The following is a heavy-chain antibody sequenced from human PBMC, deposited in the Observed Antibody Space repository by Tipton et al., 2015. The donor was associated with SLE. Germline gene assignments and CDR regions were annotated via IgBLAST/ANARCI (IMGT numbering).Heavy chain of an antibody. Sequence: TLSLTCAVSGGSISSGGYSWSWIRQPPGKGLEWIGYIYHSGSTYYNPSLKSRATISKDTSNNQFSLKLSSVTAADTAVYYCARDGRITAAIDYWGQGTLVTVSS. V-gene: IGHV4-30-2*01. CDR1: GGSISSGGYS. J-gene: IGHJ4*02. CDR3: ARDGRITAAIDY. D-gene: IGHD6-13*01. CDR2: IYHSGST.